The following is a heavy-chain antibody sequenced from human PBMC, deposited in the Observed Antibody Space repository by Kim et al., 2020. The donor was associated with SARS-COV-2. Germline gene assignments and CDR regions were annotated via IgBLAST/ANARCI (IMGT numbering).Heavy chain of an antibody. CDR3: AKDGETTVTTWSHPPGGGYFDY. CDR2: ISGSGGST. J-gene: IGHJ4*02. Sequence: GGSLRLSCAASGFTFSSYAMSWVRQAPGKGLEWVSAISGSGGSTYYADSVKGRFTISRDNSKNTLYLQMNSLRAEDTAVYYCAKDGETTVTTWSHPPGGGYFDYWGQGTLVTVSS. CDR1: GFTFSSYA. D-gene: IGHD4-17*01. V-gene: IGHV3-23*01.